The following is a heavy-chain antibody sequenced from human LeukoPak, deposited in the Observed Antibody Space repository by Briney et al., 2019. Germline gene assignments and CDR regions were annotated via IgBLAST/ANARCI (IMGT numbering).Heavy chain of an antibody. Sequence: PGGSLRLSCAASGFTFSDYYMSWIRQAPGKGLEWVSYISSSGSTIYYADSVKGRFTISRDNAKNSLYLQMNSLRAEDTAVYYCARGLVVVVAEPDTFDIWGQGTMVTVSS. D-gene: IGHD2-15*01. CDR3: ARGLVVVVAEPDTFDI. CDR1: GFTFSDYY. CDR2: ISSSGSTI. J-gene: IGHJ3*02. V-gene: IGHV3-11*01.